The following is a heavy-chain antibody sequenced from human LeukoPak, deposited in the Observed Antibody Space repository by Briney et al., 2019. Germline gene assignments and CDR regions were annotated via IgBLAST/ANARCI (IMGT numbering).Heavy chain of an antibody. J-gene: IGHJ6*03. D-gene: IGHD5-12*01. Sequence: SVKVSCKASGGTFSSYAISWVRQAPGQGLEWMGGIIPIFGTANYARKFQGRVTITADESTSTAYMELSSLRSEDTAVYYCARVDIVATRPSDWYYYMDVWGKGTTVTVSS. CDR1: GGTFSSYA. V-gene: IGHV1-69*13. CDR3: ARVDIVATRPSDWYYYMDV. CDR2: IIPIFGTA.